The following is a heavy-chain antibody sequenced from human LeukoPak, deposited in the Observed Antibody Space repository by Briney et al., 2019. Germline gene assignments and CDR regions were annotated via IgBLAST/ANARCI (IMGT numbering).Heavy chain of an antibody. D-gene: IGHD4-17*01. J-gene: IGHJ4*02. CDR2: VNGDGSST. CDR1: GFTFSRYW. CDR3: ARDQLGDGDYLFDS. Sequence: GSLRLSCAASGFTFSRYWMHWVRQAPGKGLVWVSRVNGDGSSTTYADSVKGRFTISRDNAKNTLYLQMNSLRAEDTAAYYCARDQLGDGDYLFDSWGQGILVTVSS. V-gene: IGHV3-74*01.